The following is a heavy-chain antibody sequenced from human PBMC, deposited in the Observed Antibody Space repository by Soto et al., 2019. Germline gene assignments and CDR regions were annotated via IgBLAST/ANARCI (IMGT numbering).Heavy chain of an antibody. D-gene: IGHD6-13*01. J-gene: IGHJ4*02. V-gene: IGHV4-30-4*01. CDR1: GGSISTHDHY. CDR3: ASLRSRWNIDY. CDR2: IYYTGST. Sequence: QVQLQESGPGLVKPSQTLSLTCTVSGGSISTHDHYWSWIRQPPGKGLEWIGYIYYTGSTHYNPSLKTRLFTSLDTSKNQFSLQLTSVTAADTAVYYCASLRSRWNIDYWGQGTLVTVSS.